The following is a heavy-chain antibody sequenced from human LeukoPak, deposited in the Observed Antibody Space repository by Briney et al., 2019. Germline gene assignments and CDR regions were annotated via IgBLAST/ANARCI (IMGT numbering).Heavy chain of an antibody. Sequence: GGSLRLSCAASGFTFSNNAMSWVRQAPGKGLEWVSATSTSGGSAYYADSVKGRFTISRDNSKNTLYLQMNSLRAEDTAVYYCAKDQGTVTFDYWGQGTLVTVSS. J-gene: IGHJ4*02. D-gene: IGHD4-11*01. CDR1: GFTFSNNA. CDR2: TSTSGGSA. V-gene: IGHV3-23*01. CDR3: AKDQGTVTFDY.